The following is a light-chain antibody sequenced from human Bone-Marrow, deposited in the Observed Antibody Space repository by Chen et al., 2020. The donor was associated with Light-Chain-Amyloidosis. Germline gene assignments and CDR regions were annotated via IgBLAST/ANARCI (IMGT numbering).Light chain of an antibody. J-gene: IGLJ3*02. CDR1: SGSIATNY. Sequence: NFMLTQPHSVSESPGKTVIISCTCSSGSIATNYVQWYQQRPGSSPTTVIYEDDQRPSGVPDRFSGSIDRSASSASLTSSGLKMEDEADYDCQSFPGSGQGVFGGGTKLPVL. V-gene: IGLV6-57*01. CDR2: EDD. CDR3: QSFPGSGQGV.